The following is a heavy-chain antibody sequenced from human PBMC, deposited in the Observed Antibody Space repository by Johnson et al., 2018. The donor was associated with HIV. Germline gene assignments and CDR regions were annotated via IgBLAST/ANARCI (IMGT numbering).Heavy chain of an antibody. Sequence: VQLVESGGDLVQPGGSLRLSCAASGFSISNYWMFWVRQAPGKGLEWVAVIHPDGSEKYYVDSVKGRFTISRENVKNSLYLQMNSLRAGDTAMYYCSRDKPPNGDFGFWGQGTMVTVSS. CDR1: GFSISNYW. CDR2: IHPDGSEK. J-gene: IGHJ3*01. V-gene: IGHV3-7*01. D-gene: IGHD4-17*01. CDR3: SRDKPPNGDFGF.